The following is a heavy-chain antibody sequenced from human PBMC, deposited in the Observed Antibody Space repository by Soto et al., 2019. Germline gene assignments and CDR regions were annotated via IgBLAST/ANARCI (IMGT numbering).Heavy chain of an antibody. CDR1: GGSFSGYY. CDR2: INHSGST. D-gene: IGHD3-10*01. CDR3: ARGYGSGSYYAQNYYYYMDV. Sequence: PSETLSLTCAVYGGSFSGYYWSWIRQPPGKGLEWIGEINHSGSTNYNPSLKSRVTISVDTSKNQFSLKLSSVTAADTAVYYCARGYGSGSYYAQNYYYYMDVWGKGTTDT. J-gene: IGHJ6*03. V-gene: IGHV4-34*01.